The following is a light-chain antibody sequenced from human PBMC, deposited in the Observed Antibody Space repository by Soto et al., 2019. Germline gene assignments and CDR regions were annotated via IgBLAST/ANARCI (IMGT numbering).Light chain of an antibody. CDR1: QSVTDW. V-gene: IGKV1-5*01. J-gene: IGKJ2*02. CDR2: DAS. Sequence: DIQLTQSPSTLSASVGDRFTITCRASQSVTDWLAWYQQKPGKAPKRLIYDASSLQSGVPSRFSGSGSGTEFSLTISSLQPDDFATYYCQQYYRSCTFGQGTKVDIK. CDR3: QQYYRSCT.